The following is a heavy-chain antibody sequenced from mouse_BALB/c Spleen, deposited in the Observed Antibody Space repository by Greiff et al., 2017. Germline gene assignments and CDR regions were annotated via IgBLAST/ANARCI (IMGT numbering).Heavy chain of an antibody. CDR2: ISSGGSYT. CDR1: GFTFSSYG. CDR3: ARRYDVPWFAY. Sequence: EVNVVESGGDLVKPGGSLKLSCAASGFTFSSYGMSWVRQTPDKRLEWVATISSGGSYTYYPDSVKGRFTISRDNAKNTLYLQMSSLKSEDTAMYYCARRYDVPWFAYWGQGTLVTVSA. V-gene: IGHV5-6*01. J-gene: IGHJ3*01. D-gene: IGHD2-14*01.